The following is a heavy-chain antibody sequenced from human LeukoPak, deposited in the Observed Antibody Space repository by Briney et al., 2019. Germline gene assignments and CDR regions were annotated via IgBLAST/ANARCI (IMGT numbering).Heavy chain of an antibody. J-gene: IGHJ3*02. D-gene: IGHD3-9*01. CDR1: GYTFTSYG. CDR2: ISAYNGNT. Sequence: ASVKVSCKASGYTFTSYGISWVRQAPGQGLEWMGWISAYNGNTNYAQKLQGRVTMTTDTSTSTAYMELRSLRSDDTAVYYCARGHTYYDILTGYHDAFDIWGQGTMVTVSS. CDR3: ARGHTYYDILTGYHDAFDI. V-gene: IGHV1-18*01.